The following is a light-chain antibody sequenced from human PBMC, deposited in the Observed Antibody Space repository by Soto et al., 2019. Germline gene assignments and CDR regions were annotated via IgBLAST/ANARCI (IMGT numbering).Light chain of an antibody. V-gene: IGKV1-39*01. CDR3: QQSYITPYT. CDR1: PSISVH. J-gene: IGKJ2*01. CDR2: AAS. Sequence: DIQMTQSPSSLSASVGDTVTITCRASPSISVHLNWYQQQPGKVPKLLIYAASNLQSGVPSSFSGSGSETDFALTISSLQPEDFATYYCQQSYITPYTFGQGTKLQIK.